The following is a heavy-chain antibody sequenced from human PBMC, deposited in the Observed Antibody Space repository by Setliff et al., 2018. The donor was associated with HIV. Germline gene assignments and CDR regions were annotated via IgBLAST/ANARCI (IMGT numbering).Heavy chain of an antibody. V-gene: IGHV4-39*07. CDR2: IYYSGTA. CDR1: GDSISSSAYY. D-gene: IGHD3-3*01. J-gene: IGHJ3*01. Sequence: SETLSLTCTVSGDSISSSAYYWGWVRQPPGKGLEWIGSIYYSGTAYYNPSLRSRVTILVDTSNNNYSLKLNSVTAADTAMYHCARVIASGYNFWSGYPFDAFDVWGQGTMVTVSS. CDR3: ARVIASGYNFWSGYPFDAFDV.